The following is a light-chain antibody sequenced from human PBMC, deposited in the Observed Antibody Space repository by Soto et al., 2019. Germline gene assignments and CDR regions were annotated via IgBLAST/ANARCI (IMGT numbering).Light chain of an antibody. J-gene: IGKJ1*01. CDR2: GAS. CDR1: QSVSSTY. V-gene: IGKV3-20*01. CDR3: QQCDTSPWA. Sequence: EIVLTQSPGTLSLSPGERATLSCRASQSVSSTYLAWYQQKPGQAPRVLIYGASSRATGIPDRFSGSGSGTDFTLTSSRLEPEDFAVYYCQQCDTSPWAFGQGTKVEIK.